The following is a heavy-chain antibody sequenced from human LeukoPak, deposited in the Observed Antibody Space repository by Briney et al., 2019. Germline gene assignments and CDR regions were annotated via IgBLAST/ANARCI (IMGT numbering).Heavy chain of an antibody. J-gene: IGHJ4*02. CDR3: ARDPPRRDDGYNDDY. CDR1: GYTFTSYG. V-gene: IGHV1-18*01. D-gene: IGHD5-12*01. CDR2: ISAYNGNT. Sequence: ASVTVSCKASGYTFTSYGISWVRQAPGQELEWMGWISAYNGNTNYAQKLQGRVTMTTDTSTSTAYMELRSLRSDDTAVYYCARDPPRRDDGYNDDYWGQGTLVTVSS.